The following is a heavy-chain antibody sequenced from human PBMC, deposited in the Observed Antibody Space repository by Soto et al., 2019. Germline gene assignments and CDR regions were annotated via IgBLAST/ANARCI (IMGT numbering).Heavy chain of an antibody. CDR3: VRDHLWAFDY. CDR1: GFTFSPYS. D-gene: IGHD3-16*01. Sequence: GGSLRLSCVASGFTFSPYSINWIRQAPGKGPEWVSWISPAGNSVDYTDSVKGRFTISRDNAENSLYLEMNSLRDEDTAVYYCVRDHLWAFDYWGQGTLVTVSS. J-gene: IGHJ4*02. V-gene: IGHV3-48*02. CDR2: ISPAGNSV.